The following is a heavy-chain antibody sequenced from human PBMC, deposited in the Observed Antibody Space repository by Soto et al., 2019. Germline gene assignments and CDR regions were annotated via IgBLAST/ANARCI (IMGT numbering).Heavy chain of an antibody. CDR2: ISGSGGST. Sequence: PGGSLRLSCSACGFTFSSYAMSWVCQAPGKGLEWVSAISGSGGSTYYADSVKGRFTFSRDNSKNTLYLQMNSLRAEDTAVYYCAKDQYYDSSGYYSKSFFDYWGQGTLVTVSS. D-gene: IGHD3-22*01. CDR3: AKDQYYDSSGYYSKSFFDY. V-gene: IGHV3-23*01. CDR1: GFTFSSYA. J-gene: IGHJ4*02.